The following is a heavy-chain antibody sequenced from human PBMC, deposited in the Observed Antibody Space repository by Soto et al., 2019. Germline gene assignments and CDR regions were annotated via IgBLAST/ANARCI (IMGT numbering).Heavy chain of an antibody. J-gene: IGHJ4*02. D-gene: IGHD1-1*01. CDR2: ISDDGSIT. V-gene: IGHV3-74*01. CDR3: AKDLTWNQADY. Sequence: GXSLRLSCEASGFILSNYWLHWVRQTPGTGLVWVSRISDDGSITDYADSVKGRFTISRDNAKNTLYLQMNSLRAEDTAVYYCAKDLTWNQADYWGQGALVTVSS. CDR1: GFILSNYW.